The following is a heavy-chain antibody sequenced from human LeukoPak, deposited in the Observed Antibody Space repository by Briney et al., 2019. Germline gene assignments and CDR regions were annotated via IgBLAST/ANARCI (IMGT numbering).Heavy chain of an antibody. J-gene: IGHJ4*02. CDR2: ITNSGNSK. Sequence: GGSLRLSCAASEFTFSSYSMNWVRQAPGKGLEWVSYITNSGNSKSYADSVKGRFTISRDNTKNSLYLQMNGLRAEDTAVYYCARYQDYGDFVDYWGQGTLVTVSS. CDR1: EFTFSSYS. CDR3: ARYQDYGDFVDY. V-gene: IGHV3-48*01. D-gene: IGHD4-17*01.